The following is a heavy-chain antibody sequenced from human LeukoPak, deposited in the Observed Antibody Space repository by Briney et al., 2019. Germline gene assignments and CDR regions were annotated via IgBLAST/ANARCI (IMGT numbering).Heavy chain of an antibody. CDR3: AKGSDCGGDCYLEGYFDY. D-gene: IGHD2-21*02. CDR2: ISGSGGST. J-gene: IGHJ4*02. CDR1: GFTFSSYA. Sequence: GSLRLSCAASGFTFSSYAMSWVRQAPGKGLEWVSAISGSGGSTYYADSVKGRFTISRDNSKNTLYLQMNSLRAEDTAVYYCAKGSDCGGDCYLEGYFDYWGQGTLVTVSS. V-gene: IGHV3-23*01.